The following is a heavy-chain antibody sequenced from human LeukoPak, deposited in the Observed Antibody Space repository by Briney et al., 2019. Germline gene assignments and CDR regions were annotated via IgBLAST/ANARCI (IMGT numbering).Heavy chain of an antibody. J-gene: IGHJ4*02. V-gene: IGHV3-11*04. CDR3: ARDRYGSGSYYDY. Sequence: PGGSLRLSCAASGFTFSDYYMSWIRQAPGKGLERVSYISRSGSTIYYADSVKGRFTISRDNAKNSLYLQMNSLRAEDTAVYYCARDRYGSGSYYDYWGQGTLVTVSS. CDR1: GFTFSDYY. CDR2: ISRSGSTI. D-gene: IGHD3-10*01.